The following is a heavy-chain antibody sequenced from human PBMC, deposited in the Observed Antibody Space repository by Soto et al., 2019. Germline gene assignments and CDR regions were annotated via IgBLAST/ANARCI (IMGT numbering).Heavy chain of an antibody. Sequence: QVKLQESGPGLVKLSETLSLTCTVSGGSISGYYWSWVRQPPGKGLEWIGYIYYTGSTNYNPSLKSRVTISVDTSKNQFSLKLNSVTAADTAVYYCARDTCSAGSCYPGYWGQGTLVTVSS. J-gene: IGHJ4*02. V-gene: IGHV4-59*01. D-gene: IGHD2-15*01. CDR2: IYYTGST. CDR1: GGSISGYY. CDR3: ARDTCSAGSCYPGY.